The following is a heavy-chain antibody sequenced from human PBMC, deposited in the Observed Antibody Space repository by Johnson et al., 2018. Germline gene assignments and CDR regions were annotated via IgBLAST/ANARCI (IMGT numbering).Heavy chain of an antibody. V-gene: IGHV4-34*01. J-gene: IGHJ6*04. CDR3: ARGLWSYPRMDF. CDR2: IHHSGST. Sequence: QVQLQQWGAGLLKPSETLSLTCAVYGGSFSGYYWSWIRQPPGKGLEWIGEIHHSGSTNYHPSLKSRGTISVHTSKNQFSLKLSSVTAADTAVYYCARGLWSYPRMDFWGKGTTVTVAS. CDR1: GGSFSGYY. D-gene: IGHD1-26*01.